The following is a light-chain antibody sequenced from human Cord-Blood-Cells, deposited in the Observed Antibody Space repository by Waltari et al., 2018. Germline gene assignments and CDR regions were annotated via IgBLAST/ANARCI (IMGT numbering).Light chain of an antibody. V-gene: IGLV3-21*02. J-gene: IGLJ3*02. CDR1: NIGSKS. CDR3: QVWDSSSDHWV. Sequence: SYVLTQPPSVSVAPGQTARITCGGNNIGSKSVHWYQQKPGQGPVLVVYDDSDRPSGILGRFSGSNSWNTATLTISRVEAGDEADYYCQVWDSSSDHWVFGGGTKLTVL. CDR2: DDS.